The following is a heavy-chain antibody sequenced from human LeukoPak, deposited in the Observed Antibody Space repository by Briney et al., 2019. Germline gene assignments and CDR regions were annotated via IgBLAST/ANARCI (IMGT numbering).Heavy chain of an antibody. CDR3: ARSYSSSWGRAWFDP. J-gene: IGHJ5*02. V-gene: IGHV4-34*01. CDR2: INHSGST. D-gene: IGHD6-13*01. CDR1: GFTFSSYW. Sequence: GSLRLSFAASGFTFSSYWMSWIRQPPGKGLEWIVEINHSGSTYYKPSLKSRVTISVDTSKNQFSLKLTSVTAADTAVYFCARSYSSSWGRAWFDPWGQGTLVTVSS.